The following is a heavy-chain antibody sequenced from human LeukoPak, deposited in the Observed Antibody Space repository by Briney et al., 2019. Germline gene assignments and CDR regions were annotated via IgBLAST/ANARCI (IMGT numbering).Heavy chain of an antibody. V-gene: IGHV3-11*06. J-gene: IGHJ4*02. CDR2: ISSSSSYT. D-gene: IGHD5-18*01. Sequence: RGSLRLSCAASGFTFSDYYMSWIRQAPGKGLEWVSYISSSSSYTNYADSVKGRFTISRDNAKNSLYLQMNSLRAEDTAVYYCARTRGYSYGYGYWGQGTLVTVSS. CDR3: ARTRGYSYGYGY. CDR1: GFTFSDYY.